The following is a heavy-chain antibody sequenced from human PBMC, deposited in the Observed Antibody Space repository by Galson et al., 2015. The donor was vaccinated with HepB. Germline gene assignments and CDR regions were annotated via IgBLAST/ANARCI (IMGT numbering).Heavy chain of an antibody. D-gene: IGHD2-2*01. CDR3: ARQNVVVPAEGWFDP. CDR1: GYSFTSYW. V-gene: IGHV5-10-1*01. J-gene: IGHJ5*02. CDR2: IDPSDSYT. Sequence: QSGAEVKKPGESLRISCKGSGYSFTSYWISWVRQMPGKGLEWMGRIDPSDSYTNYSPSFQGHVTISADKSIRTAYLQWSSLKASDTAMYYCARQNVVVPAEGWFDPWGQGTLVTVSS.